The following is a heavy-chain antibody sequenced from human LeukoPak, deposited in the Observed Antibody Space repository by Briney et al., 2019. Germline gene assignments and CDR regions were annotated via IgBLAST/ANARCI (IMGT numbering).Heavy chain of an antibody. V-gene: IGHV3-30*03. CDR2: ISYDGSNK. Sequence: PGGSLRLSCAASGFTFSSYGMHWVRQAPGKGLEWVAVISYDGSNKYYADSVKGRFTISRDNSKNTLYLQMNSLRAEDTAVYYCMVRGVNPINYFDYWGQGTLVTVSS. J-gene: IGHJ4*02. D-gene: IGHD3-10*01. CDR3: MVRGVNPINYFDY. CDR1: GFTFSSYG.